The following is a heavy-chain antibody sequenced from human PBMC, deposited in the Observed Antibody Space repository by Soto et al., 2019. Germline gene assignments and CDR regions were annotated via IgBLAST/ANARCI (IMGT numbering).Heavy chain of an antibody. CDR2: IKQDGSEK. CDR1: GFTFSSYW. Sequence: GGSLRLSCAASGFTFSSYWMSWVRPAPGKGLEWVANIKQDGSEKYYVDSVKGRFTISRDNAKNSLYLQMNSLRAEDTAVYYCARVLAAAGPTPPYYYYYYMDVWGKGTTVTVSS. D-gene: IGHD6-13*01. V-gene: IGHV3-7*01. J-gene: IGHJ6*03. CDR3: ARVLAAAGPTPPYYYYYYMDV.